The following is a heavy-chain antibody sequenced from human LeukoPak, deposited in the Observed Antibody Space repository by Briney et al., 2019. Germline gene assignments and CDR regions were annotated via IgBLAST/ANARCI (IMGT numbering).Heavy chain of an antibody. CDR2: IYYTGTR. CDR3: ARQGIDAIDI. Sequence: SETLSLTCTVSGGSISSHYWSWIRQPPGKGLEWIAYIYYTGTRNYNPSLKSRVTISVDTSKNQIFLRLSSVTAADTAVYYCARQGIDAIDIWGQGTLVTVSS. V-gene: IGHV4-59*08. CDR1: GGSISSHY. J-gene: IGHJ3*02.